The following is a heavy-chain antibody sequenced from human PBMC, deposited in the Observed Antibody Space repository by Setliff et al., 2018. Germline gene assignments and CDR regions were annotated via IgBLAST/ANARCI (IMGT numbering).Heavy chain of an antibody. J-gene: IGHJ4*01. CDR1: GSGFMGYG. CDR3: ARGYCDGIGCHAPLYYFDS. CDR2: ISPYNGET. D-gene: IGHD2-21*01. V-gene: IGHV1-18*01. Sequence: SVHVSCTPSGSGFMGYGVSWVRQAPGQGLEWMGWISPYNGETEYAQQFQGRVTMTADTSTNTDYMELRSLRSDDTAVYYCARGYCDGIGCHAPLYYFDSWGHGTLVTVSS.